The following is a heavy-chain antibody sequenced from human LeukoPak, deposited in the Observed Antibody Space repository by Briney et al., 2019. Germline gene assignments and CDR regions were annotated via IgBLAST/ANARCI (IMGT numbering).Heavy chain of an antibody. D-gene: IGHD5-12*01. V-gene: IGHV3-23*01. CDR2: VSGSGGST. J-gene: IGHJ4*02. CDR3: AKENSGYPRSYFDY. Sequence: QPGGSLRLSCAASGFTFSTYVMSWVRQAPGKGLEWVSSVSGSGGSTYYADSVKGRFTISRDNSKNTLYLQMNSLRAEDTAVYYCAKENSGYPRSYFDYWGQGTLVTVSS. CDR1: GFTFSTYV.